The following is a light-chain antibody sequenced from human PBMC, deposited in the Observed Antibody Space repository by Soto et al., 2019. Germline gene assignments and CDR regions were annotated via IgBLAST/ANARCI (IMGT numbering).Light chain of an antibody. CDR3: QQSYSNPRT. CDR2: AAS. V-gene: IGKV1-39*01. J-gene: IGKJ1*01. CDR1: QSISSY. Sequence: DIQMTQSPSSLSASVGDRVTITCRASQSISSYLNWYQQKPGKAPKILMYAASSLQSGVPSRFSGSGSGTDFTLTISSLQPEDFAIYYCQQSYSNPRTFGQGTKVEIK.